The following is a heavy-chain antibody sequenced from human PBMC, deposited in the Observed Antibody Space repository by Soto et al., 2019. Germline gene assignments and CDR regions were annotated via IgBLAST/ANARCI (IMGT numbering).Heavy chain of an antibody. CDR2: ITDSGGST. J-gene: IGHJ4*02. CDR3: VGSAGIPLDY. CDR1: GFTFSSYA. D-gene: IGHD1-1*01. Sequence: EVQLLESGGGLVQPGGSLRLSCAASGFTFSSYAMAWVRQAPGKGLEWVSSITDSGGSTYYADSVKGRFAISRDNSKNTLYLQMNSLKAEDTAVYYCVGSAGIPLDYWGQGTLVTVSS. V-gene: IGHV3-23*01.